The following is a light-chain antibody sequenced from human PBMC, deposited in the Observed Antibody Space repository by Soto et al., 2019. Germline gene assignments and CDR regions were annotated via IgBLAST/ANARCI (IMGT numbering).Light chain of an antibody. CDR3: QQYSSSPHIYP. CDR2: GAS. J-gene: IGKJ2*01. V-gene: IGKV3-20*01. CDR1: QSVSSSY. Sequence: EIVLTQSPGTLSLSPGERATLSCRASQSVSSSYLAWYQQKPGQAPRLLIYGASSRATGIPDRFTGSGSGTDFTLTISRLEPEDFAVYYCQQYSSSPHIYPFGQGTKVEIK.